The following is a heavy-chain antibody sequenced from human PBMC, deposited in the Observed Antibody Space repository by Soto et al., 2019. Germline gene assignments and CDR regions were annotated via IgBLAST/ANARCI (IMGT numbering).Heavy chain of an antibody. Sequence: GGSLRLSCAASGFTFSSYAMSWVRQAPGKGLEWVSAISGSGGSTYYADSVKGRFTISRDNSKNTLYLQMNSLRAEDTAVYYCANNWFRSGYYIDYWGQGTLVTVSS. D-gene: IGHD3-3*01. J-gene: IGHJ4*02. CDR1: GFTFSSYA. V-gene: IGHV3-23*01. CDR3: ANNWFRSGYYIDY. CDR2: ISGSGGST.